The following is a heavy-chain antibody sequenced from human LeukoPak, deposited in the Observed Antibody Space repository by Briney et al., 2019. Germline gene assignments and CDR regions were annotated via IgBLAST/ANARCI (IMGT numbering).Heavy chain of an antibody. J-gene: IGHJ4*02. CDR3: ARWSSGYYAFDY. Sequence: SETLSLTCTVSGASISSYYWNWIRQPPGKGLEWIGYIYYSGSTKYNPSLESRVTISVDTSKNQFSLKMSSVTAADTAVYYCARWSSGYYAFDYWGQGSLVTVSS. CDR2: IYYSGST. CDR1: GASISSYY. V-gene: IGHV4-59*08. D-gene: IGHD3-22*01.